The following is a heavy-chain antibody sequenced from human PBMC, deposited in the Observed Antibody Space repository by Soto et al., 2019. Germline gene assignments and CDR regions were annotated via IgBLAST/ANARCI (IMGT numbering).Heavy chain of an antibody. Sequence: EVQLLESGGGLVQGGESLRLSCPASGFTFSNDPMSWVRQVPGKGLEWVSSISASGGSTYYADSVRGRFTISRDNSKNTLYLQMNILRAEDTAVYYCVKNNLFGSGTKDYWGQGPLVTVSS. V-gene: IGHV3-23*01. D-gene: IGHD3-10*01. J-gene: IGHJ4*02. CDR2: ISASGGST. CDR1: GFTFSNDP. CDR3: VKNNLFGSGTKDY.